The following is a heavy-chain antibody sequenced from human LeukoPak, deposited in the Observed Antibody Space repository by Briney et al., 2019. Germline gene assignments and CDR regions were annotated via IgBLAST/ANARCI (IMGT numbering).Heavy chain of an antibody. J-gene: IGHJ3*02. Sequence: ASVKVSCKASEYTFTRYYMHWVRQAPGQGLEWMGWINPNTGGTNYTQKFQGRVTMTRETSITTAYMELRSLEYDDTTVYYCAKDFRDQWLVNAFHIWGQGTMVTVSS. CDR2: INPNTGGT. CDR1: EYTFTRYY. D-gene: IGHD6-19*01. CDR3: AKDFRDQWLVNAFHI. V-gene: IGHV1-2*02.